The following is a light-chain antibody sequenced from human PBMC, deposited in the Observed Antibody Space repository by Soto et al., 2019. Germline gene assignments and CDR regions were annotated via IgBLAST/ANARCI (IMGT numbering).Light chain of an antibody. CDR3: QKYNSVPPS. CDR1: QGVSSS. V-gene: IGKV1-27*01. J-gene: IGKJ1*01. Sequence: DIQMTQSPSSLSASVGDRVTITCRASQGVSSSLAWYQQKPGKVPKVLIYAASTLQSGVPARFSGSGSGTVFTLTISSLQPEDIATYYCQKYNSVPPSFGQGTKVDIK. CDR2: AAS.